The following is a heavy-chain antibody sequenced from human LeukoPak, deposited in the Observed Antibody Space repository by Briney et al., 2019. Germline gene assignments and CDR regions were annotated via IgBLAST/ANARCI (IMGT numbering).Heavy chain of an antibody. CDR3: AKSGLTKFDY. J-gene: IGHJ4*02. Sequence: SGGSLSLSCAASGFTFSSYAMSWVRQAPGKGLEWVSGIIGSGGRTYYADSVKGRFTISRDNSKNTLYLQMNSLRADDTAVYYCAKSGLTKFDYWGQGTLVTVSS. D-gene: IGHD3-10*01. CDR2: IIGSGGRT. V-gene: IGHV3-23*01. CDR1: GFTFSSYA.